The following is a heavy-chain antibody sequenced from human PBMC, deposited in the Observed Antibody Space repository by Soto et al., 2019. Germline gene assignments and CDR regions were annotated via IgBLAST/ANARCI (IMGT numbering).Heavy chain of an antibody. V-gene: IGHV3-23*01. CDR1: EFTFSSYS. CDR2: ISNSGGST. CDR3: AKDRGIVAAAFDY. D-gene: IGHD6-13*01. Sequence: EVQLLESGGGLVQPGWSLRLSCAASEFTFSSYSMSWVRQPPGKGLEWVSSISNSGGSTYYADSVKGRFTISRDNSKDTLYLQMISLRAEDTAIYYCAKDRGIVAAAFDYWGQGTLVTVSS. J-gene: IGHJ4*02.